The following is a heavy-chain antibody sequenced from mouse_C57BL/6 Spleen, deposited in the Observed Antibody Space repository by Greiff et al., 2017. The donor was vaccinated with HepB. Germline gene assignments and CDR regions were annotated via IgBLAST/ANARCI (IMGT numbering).Heavy chain of an antibody. V-gene: IGHV1-15*01. Sequence: VQLQQSGAELVRPGASVTLSCKASGYTFTDYEMHWVKQTPVHGLEWIGAIDPETGGTAYNQKFKGKAILTADKSSSTAYMELRSLTSEDSAVYYCTGPGYDYHFAYWGQGTLVTVSA. CDR2: IDPETGGT. D-gene: IGHD2-4*01. J-gene: IGHJ3*01. CDR1: GYTFTDYE. CDR3: TGPGYDYHFAY.